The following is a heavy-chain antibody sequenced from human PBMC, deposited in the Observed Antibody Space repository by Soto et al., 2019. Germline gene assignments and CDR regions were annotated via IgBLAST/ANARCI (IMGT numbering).Heavy chain of an antibody. D-gene: IGHD3-22*01. Sequence: GASVKVSCKSSGYSFTSYGISWVRQAPGQGLEWMGGIIPIFGTANYAQKFQGRVTITADESTSTAYMELSSLRSEVTAVYYCATGHSSGFLFDYWGQGTLVTVSS. CDR3: ATGHSSGFLFDY. V-gene: IGHV1-69*13. J-gene: IGHJ4*02. CDR2: IIPIFGTA. CDR1: GYSFTSYG.